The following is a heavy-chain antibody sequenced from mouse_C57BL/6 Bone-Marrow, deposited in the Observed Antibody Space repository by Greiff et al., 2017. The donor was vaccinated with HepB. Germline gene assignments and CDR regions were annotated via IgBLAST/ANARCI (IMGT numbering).Heavy chain of an antibody. CDR3: ARSNYGSSSFAY. V-gene: IGHV1-53*01. J-gene: IGHJ3*01. D-gene: IGHD1-1*01. CDR2: INPSNGGT. CDR1: GYTFTSYW. Sequence: QVQLQQSGTELVKPGASVKLSCKASGYTFTSYWMHWVKQRPGQGLEWIGNINPSNGGTNYNEKFKSKATLTVDKSSSTAYIQLSSLTSEDSAVYYCARSNYGSSSFAYWGQGTLVTVSA.